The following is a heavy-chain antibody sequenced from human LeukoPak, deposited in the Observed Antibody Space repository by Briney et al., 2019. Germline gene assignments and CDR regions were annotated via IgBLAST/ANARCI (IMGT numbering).Heavy chain of an antibody. CDR1: GGSISSSSYY. CDR3: ARVGRGAAAGFDY. V-gene: IGHV4-39*01. D-gene: IGHD6-13*01. Sequence: SETLSLTCTVSGGSISSSSYYWGWIRQPPGKGLEWIGSIYYSGSTYYNPSLKSRVTISVDTSKNQFSLKLSSVTAADTAVYYCARVGRGAAAGFDYWGLGTLVTVSS. J-gene: IGHJ4*02. CDR2: IYYSGST.